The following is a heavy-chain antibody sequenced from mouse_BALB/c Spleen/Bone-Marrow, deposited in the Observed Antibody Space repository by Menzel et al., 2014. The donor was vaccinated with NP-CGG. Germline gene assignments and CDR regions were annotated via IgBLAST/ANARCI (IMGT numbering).Heavy chain of an antibody. CDR3: ARKNCYDY. CDR2: IDPSTGRT. Sequence: QVQLQQSGAELVKPGASVKLSCKASGYTFTSYWMHWVKQRPGQGLEWIGEIDPSTGRTDYNKKFKIKATLTVDKSSSTAYMHLTSLTSEDSAVCCGARKNCYDYWGQGTTLTVSS. V-gene: IGHV1S81*02. CDR1: GYTFTSYW. J-gene: IGHJ2*01. D-gene: IGHD2-12*01.